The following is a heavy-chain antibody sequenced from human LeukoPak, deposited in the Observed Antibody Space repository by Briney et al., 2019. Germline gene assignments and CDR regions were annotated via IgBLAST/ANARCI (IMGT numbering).Heavy chain of an antibody. V-gene: IGHV3-30*04. CDR3: ARSKRHWFDP. CDR2: ISYDGSNK. J-gene: IGHJ5*02. CDR1: GFTFSSYA. Sequence: QPGGSLRLSCAASGFTFSSYAMHWVRQAPGKGLEWVAVISYDGSNKYYADSVKGRFTISRDNSENTLYLQMNSLRAEDTAVYYCARSKRHWFDPWGQGTLVTVSS.